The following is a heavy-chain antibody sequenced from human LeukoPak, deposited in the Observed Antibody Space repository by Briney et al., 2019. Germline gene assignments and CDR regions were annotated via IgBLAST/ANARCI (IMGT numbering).Heavy chain of an antibody. D-gene: IGHD3-10*01. CDR2: ISHSGST. J-gene: IGHJ6*03. V-gene: IGHV4-4*02. Sequence: SGTLSLTCAASGGSISSSNWWSWVRQPPGKGLEWIGSISHSGSTYYNPSLKSRVTISVDTSKNQFSLRLSSVTAADTAVYYCARDYYGSGSYDSYMDVWGKGTTVTVSS. CDR1: GGSISSSNW. CDR3: ARDYYGSGSYDSYMDV.